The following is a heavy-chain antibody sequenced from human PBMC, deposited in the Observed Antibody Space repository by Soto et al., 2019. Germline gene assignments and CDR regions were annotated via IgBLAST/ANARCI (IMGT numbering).Heavy chain of an antibody. V-gene: IGHV3-30-3*01. J-gene: IGHJ6*02. CDR2: ISKDGSIK. D-gene: IGHD5-12*01. CDR3: AKGGEEMATIDYYYGLNV. CDR1: NFIFSSFT. Sequence: PGGSLRLSCAVSNFIFSSFTMHWVRQAPGKGLEWVSVISKDGSIKSYADSVKGRFTISRDNSNNTLYLQMNSLRADDTALYYCAKGGEEMATIDYYYGLNVWGQGTTVTVS.